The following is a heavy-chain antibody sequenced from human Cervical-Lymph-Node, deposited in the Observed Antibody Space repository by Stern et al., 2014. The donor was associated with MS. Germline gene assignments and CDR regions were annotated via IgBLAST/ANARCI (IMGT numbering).Heavy chain of an antibody. V-gene: IGHV5-51*03. CDR1: GYSFTNNW. Sequence: VQLVQSGAEVKKPGESLKISCKGSGYSFTNNWIAWVRQMPGKGLEWMWIIYPGDSDPRYSPSFQGQVPISADKSISTAYLQWSSLKASDSAMYYCARAIEVAGRGRPFDYWGQGTLVIVTS. CDR2: IYPGDSDP. J-gene: IGHJ4*02. CDR3: ARAIEVAGRGRPFDY. D-gene: IGHD6-19*01.